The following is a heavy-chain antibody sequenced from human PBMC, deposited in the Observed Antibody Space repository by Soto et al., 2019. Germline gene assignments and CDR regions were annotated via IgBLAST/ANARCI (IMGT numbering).Heavy chain of an antibody. V-gene: IGHV4-39*01. J-gene: IGHJ5*02. CDR1: GGSIRVQSYY. Sequence: KPSETLSLTCTVSGGSIRVQSYYWTWIRQTPGKGLEWVGSSYYSGTSYFNPALKGRVTISVDTSTNQFSLRLTSVTAADTAVYYCTRRYNCNDYYFDPWGQGTLVTVSS. CDR2: SYYSGTS. CDR3: TRRYNCNDYYFDP. D-gene: IGHD1-20*01.